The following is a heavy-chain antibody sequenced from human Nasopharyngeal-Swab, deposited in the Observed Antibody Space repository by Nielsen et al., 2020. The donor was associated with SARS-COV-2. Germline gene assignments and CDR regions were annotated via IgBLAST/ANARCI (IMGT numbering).Heavy chain of an antibody. V-gene: IGHV3-73*01. D-gene: IGHD4/OR15-4a*01. J-gene: IGHJ4*02. CDR2: IGDKAHNYAT. CDR3: TTDYYFDY. Sequence: GESLKISCAASGFVFSGSAIHWVRQASGKGLEWVGRIGDKAHNYATTYAASVKGRFTIPRDASKNTAFLQMDSLNTEDTALYYCTTDYYFDYWGQGTLVSVSS. CDR1: GFVFSGSA.